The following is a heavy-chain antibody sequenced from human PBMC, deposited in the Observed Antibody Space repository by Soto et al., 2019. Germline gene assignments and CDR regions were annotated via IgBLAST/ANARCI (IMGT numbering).Heavy chain of an antibody. CDR1: GGSISSYY. D-gene: IGHD4-17*01. Sequence: SETLSLTCTVSGGSISSYYWSWIRQPPGKGLEWIGYIYYSGSTNYNPSLKSRVTISVDTSKNQFSLKLSSVTAADTAVYYCARDGGRDDYGDYADEGFDPWGQGTLVTVSS. CDR2: IYYSGST. CDR3: ARDGGRDDYGDYADEGFDP. V-gene: IGHV4-59*01. J-gene: IGHJ5*02.